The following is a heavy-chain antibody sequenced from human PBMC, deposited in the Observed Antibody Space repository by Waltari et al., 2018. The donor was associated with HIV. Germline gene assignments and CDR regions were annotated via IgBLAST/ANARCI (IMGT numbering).Heavy chain of an antibody. Sequence: QVQLQESGPGLLKPSQTLALTCPVSGFSIRGTPYYWSWTRQFPGKGLEWIGYIYNSGSTSYNPSLESRVTISIDTSKNQLSLRLSSVTAADTAVYYCARDYGSPSGSYYYYGMDVWGQGTRVTVSS. CDR3: ARDYGSPSGSYYYYGMDV. V-gene: IGHV4-31*03. J-gene: IGHJ6*02. CDR1: GFSIRGTPYY. CDR2: IYNSGST. D-gene: IGHD3-10*01.